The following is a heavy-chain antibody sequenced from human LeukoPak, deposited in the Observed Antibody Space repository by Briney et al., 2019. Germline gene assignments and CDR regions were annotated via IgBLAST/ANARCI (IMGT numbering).Heavy chain of an antibody. CDR3: AKDRRVTMVQGAFDI. Sequence: GGSLRLSCAASGFIFSSYAMSWVRQAPGKGLEWVSAISGSGGSAYYADSVKGRFTISRDNSKNTLYLQMNSLRAEDTAVYYCAKDRRVTMVQGAFDIWGQGTMVTVSS. D-gene: IGHD3-10*01. CDR1: GFIFSSYA. V-gene: IGHV3-23*01. CDR2: ISGSGGSA. J-gene: IGHJ3*02.